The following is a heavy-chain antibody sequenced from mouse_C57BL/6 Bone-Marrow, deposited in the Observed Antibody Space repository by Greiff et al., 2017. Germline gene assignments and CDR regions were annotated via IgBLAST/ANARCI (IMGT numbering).Heavy chain of an antibody. D-gene: IGHD1-1*01. CDR1: GFNIKNTY. V-gene: IGHV14-3*01. J-gene: IGHJ2*01. Sequence: VQLQQSVAALLRPGASVKLSCTSSGFNIKNTYMHWVKQSPEQGLEWIGRIDPANGNTKYAPKFQGKATITADTSSNTAYLQLSSLTSEDTAIYYCARATVVATDFDYWGQGTTLTVSS. CDR2: IDPANGNT. CDR3: ARATVVATDFDY.